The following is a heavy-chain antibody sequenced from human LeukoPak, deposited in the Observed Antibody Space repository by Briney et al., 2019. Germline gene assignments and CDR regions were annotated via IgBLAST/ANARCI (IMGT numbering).Heavy chain of an antibody. CDR2: IWYDGSNK. Sequence: AGGSLRLSCAASGFTFSSYGMHWVRQAPGKGLEWVAVIWYDGSNKYYADSVKGRFTISRDNSKNTLYLQMNSLRAEDTAVYYCAKDLPELLGAFVIWGQGTMVTVSS. CDR1: GFTFSSYG. CDR3: AKDLPELLGAFVI. J-gene: IGHJ3*02. V-gene: IGHV3-33*06. D-gene: IGHD1-7*01.